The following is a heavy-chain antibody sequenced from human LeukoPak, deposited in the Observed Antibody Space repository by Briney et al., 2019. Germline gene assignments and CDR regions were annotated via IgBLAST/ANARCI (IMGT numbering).Heavy chain of an antibody. J-gene: IGHJ4*02. CDR3: ARKRDSSGYYLDY. CDR2: IYPGDSDT. V-gene: IGHV5-51*01. D-gene: IGHD3-22*01. CDR1: GYSFTSYW. Sequence: GESLKISCKGSGYSFTSYWIGWVRQMPGKGLEWMGIIYPGDSDTRYSPSFQGQVTISADKSTSTAYLQWSSLKASDTAMYYCARKRDSSGYYLDYWGQGTLVTVSS.